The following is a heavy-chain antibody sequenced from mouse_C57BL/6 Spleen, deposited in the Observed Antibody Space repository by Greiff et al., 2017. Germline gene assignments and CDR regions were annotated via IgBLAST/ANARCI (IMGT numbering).Heavy chain of an antibody. J-gene: IGHJ2*01. CDR2: ISDGGSYT. CDR1: GFTFSSYA. D-gene: IGHD1-1*01. V-gene: IGHV5-4*01. Sequence: EVQLVESGGGLVKPGGSLKLSCAASGFTFSSYAMSWVRQTPEKRLEWVATISDGGSYTYYPDNVKGRFTISRDNAKNNLYLQMSHLKSEDTAMYYCARDPSHYYGSSPFDYWGQGTTLTVSS. CDR3: ARDPSHYYGSSPFDY.